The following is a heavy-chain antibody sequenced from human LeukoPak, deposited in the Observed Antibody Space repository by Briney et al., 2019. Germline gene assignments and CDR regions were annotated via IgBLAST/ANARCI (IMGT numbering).Heavy chain of an antibody. D-gene: IGHD5-24*01. CDR2: IYPGDSDT. CDR1: GYSFTSYW. CDR3: ARPSWGDGYNSPFDY. J-gene: IGHJ4*02. V-gene: IGHV5-51*01. Sequence: GESLKISCKGSGYSFTSYWIGWVRQMLGKGLEWMGIIYPGDSDTRYSPSFQGQVTISADKSISTAYLQWSSLKASDTAMYYCARPSWGDGYNSPFDYWGQGTLVTVSS.